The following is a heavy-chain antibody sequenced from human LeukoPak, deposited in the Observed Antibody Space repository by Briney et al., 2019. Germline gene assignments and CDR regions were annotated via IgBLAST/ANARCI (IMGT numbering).Heavy chain of an antibody. D-gene: IGHD2-15*01. CDR1: GGSISSYY. Sequence: SETLSLTCTVSGGSISSYYWSWIRQPAGKGLEWIGRIYPSGSTNYNPSLKSRVSMSVDTSKNQFSLKLTSVTAADTAVYYCARTSPRAATFDYWGQGTLVTVSS. J-gene: IGHJ4*02. V-gene: IGHV4-4*07. CDR3: ARTSPRAATFDY. CDR2: IYPSGST.